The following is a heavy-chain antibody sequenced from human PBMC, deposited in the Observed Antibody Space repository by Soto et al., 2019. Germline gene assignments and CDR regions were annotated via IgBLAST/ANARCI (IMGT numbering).Heavy chain of an antibody. CDR2: ISYDGSNK. Sequence: QVQLVESGGGVVQPGRSLRLSCAASGFTFSSYGMHWVRQAPGKGLEWVAVISYDGSNKYYADSVKGRFTISRDKSKNTLYLQMNSRRAEDTAVYYCAKDLAPWGQGTLVTVSS. J-gene: IGHJ5*02. CDR1: GFTFSSYG. V-gene: IGHV3-30*18. CDR3: AKDLAP.